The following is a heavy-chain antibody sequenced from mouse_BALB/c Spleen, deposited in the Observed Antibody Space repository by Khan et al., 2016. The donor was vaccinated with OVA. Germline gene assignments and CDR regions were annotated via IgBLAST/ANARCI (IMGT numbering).Heavy chain of an antibody. CDR3: ARSTYRFAFVY. Sequence: EVQLQESGPSLVKPSQTLSLTCSVTGDSITSGYWNWIRKFPGNKLEYMGHIIYTGSTYYNPSLKSRISITRHTSENQYYLHLNSVTDEDTATYYCARSTYRFAFVYWGQGTLVTVSA. CDR2: IIYTGST. V-gene: IGHV3-8*02. D-gene: IGHD2-14*01. CDR1: GDSITSGY. J-gene: IGHJ3*01.